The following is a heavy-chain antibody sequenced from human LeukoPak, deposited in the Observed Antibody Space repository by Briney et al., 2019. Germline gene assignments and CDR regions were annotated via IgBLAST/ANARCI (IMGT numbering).Heavy chain of an antibody. Sequence: PGGSLRLSCAASGFTFTGNSMHWVRQGPGKGLVWVARIHRDGGMTRYADSVEGRFTISRDNAKNTLYLQMNSLRAEDTAIYYCVRETGTIGYYMGVWGKGTTVTVSS. D-gene: IGHD2-15*01. CDR2: IHRDGGMT. CDR1: GFTFTGNS. V-gene: IGHV3-74*01. CDR3: VRETGTIGYYMGV. J-gene: IGHJ6*03.